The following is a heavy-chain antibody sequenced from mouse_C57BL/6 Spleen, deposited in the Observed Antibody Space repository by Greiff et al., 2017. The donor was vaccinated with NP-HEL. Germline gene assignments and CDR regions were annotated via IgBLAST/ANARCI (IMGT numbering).Heavy chain of an antibody. V-gene: IGHV1-69*01. J-gene: IGHJ1*03. Sequence: VQLQQPGAELVMPGASVKLSCKASGYTFTSYWMHWVKQRPGQGLEWIGEIDPSDSYTNYNQKFKGKSTLTVDKSSSTAYMQLSSLTSEDSAVYYCANYYGSSPYWYSDVWGTGTTVTVSS. CDR2: IDPSDSYT. D-gene: IGHD1-1*01. CDR3: ANYYGSSPYWYSDV. CDR1: GYTFTSYW.